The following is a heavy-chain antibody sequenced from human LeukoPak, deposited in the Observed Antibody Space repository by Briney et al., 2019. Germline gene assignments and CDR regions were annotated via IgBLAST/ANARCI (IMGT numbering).Heavy chain of an antibody. CDR3: ARFAGLYAFDI. CDR1: GYTFTSYG. J-gene: IGHJ3*02. Sequence: ASVKVSCKASGYTFTSYGISWVRQAPGQRLEWMGWINAGNGNTKYSQKFQGRVTITRDTSASTAYMELSSLRSEDTAVYYCARFAGLYAFDIWGQGTMVTVSS. V-gene: IGHV1-3*01. CDR2: INAGNGNT.